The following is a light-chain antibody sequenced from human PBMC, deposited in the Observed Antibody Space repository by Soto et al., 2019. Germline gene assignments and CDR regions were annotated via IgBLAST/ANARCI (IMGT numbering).Light chain of an antibody. CDR1: QSVSSGY. CDR3: QQYGSSPFT. CDR2: VAS. V-gene: IGKV3-20*01. Sequence: EIVLTQSPGTLSLSPGEIATLSCRASQSVSSGYLAWYQHKRGQAPRLLIYVASSRATGISDRFSGSGSGTDFTLTISRLEPEDFAVYYCQQYGSSPFTFGQGTKLEIK. J-gene: IGKJ2*01.